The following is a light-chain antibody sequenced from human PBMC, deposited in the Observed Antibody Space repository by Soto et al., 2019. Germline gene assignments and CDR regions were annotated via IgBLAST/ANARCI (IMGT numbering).Light chain of an antibody. J-gene: IGKJ2*03. CDR1: QDISSW. Sequence: DIQMPQSPSSVSASVGDRVTITCRASQDISSWLAWSQQKPGKAPKLLIYAASSLQSGVPSRFSGSGAGTDFTRTISSLQPEDFATYYCQQTYSTFNSFGQGTKLEIK. CDR2: AAS. CDR3: QQTYSTFNS. V-gene: IGKV1-12*01.